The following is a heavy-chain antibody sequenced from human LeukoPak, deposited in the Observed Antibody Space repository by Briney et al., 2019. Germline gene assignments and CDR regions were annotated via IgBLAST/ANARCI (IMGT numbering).Heavy chain of an antibody. V-gene: IGHV3-33*01. CDR1: GFTFSSYG. J-gene: IGHJ4*02. CDR2: IWYGGSNK. CDR3: ARDQTRIVVVPAATTAYFDY. D-gene: IGHD2-2*01. Sequence: PGGSLRLSCAASGFTFSSYGMHWVRQAPGKGLEWVAVIWYGGSNKYNADSVKGRFTISRDNSKNTLYLQMNSLRAEDTAVYYCARDQTRIVVVPAATTAYFDYWGQGTLVTVSS.